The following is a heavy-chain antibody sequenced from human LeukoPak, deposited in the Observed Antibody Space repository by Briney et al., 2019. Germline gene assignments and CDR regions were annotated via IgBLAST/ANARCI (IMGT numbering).Heavy chain of an antibody. J-gene: IGHJ4*02. CDR1: GFTFSSYS. Sequence: GGSLRLSCAASGFTFSSYSMNWVRQAPGKGLEWVSSISSSSSYIYYADSVKGRFTISRDNAKNSLYLQMNSLRAEDTAVCYCAREGSWYAYWDYWGQGTLVTVSS. CDR3: AREGSWYAYWDY. V-gene: IGHV3-21*01. D-gene: IGHD6-13*01. CDR2: ISSSSSYI.